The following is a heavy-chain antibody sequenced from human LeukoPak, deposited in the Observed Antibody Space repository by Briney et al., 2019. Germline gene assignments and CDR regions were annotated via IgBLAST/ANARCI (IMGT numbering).Heavy chain of an antibody. CDR3: AKDGGYGSGSYLTEY. D-gene: IGHD3-10*01. V-gene: IGHV3-30*02. Sequence: GGSLRLSCAASGFTFSSYGMHWVRQAPGKGLEWVAFIRYDGSNKYYADSVKGRFTISRDNSKNTLYLQMNSLRAEDTAVYYCAKDGGYGSGSYLTEYWGQGTLVTVSS. CDR2: IRYDGSNK. CDR1: GFTFSSYG. J-gene: IGHJ4*02.